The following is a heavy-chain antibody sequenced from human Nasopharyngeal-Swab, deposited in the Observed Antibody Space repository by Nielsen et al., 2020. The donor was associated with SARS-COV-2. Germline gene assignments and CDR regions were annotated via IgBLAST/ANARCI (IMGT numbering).Heavy chain of an antibody. Sequence: GGSLRLSCAASGFTFSSYGMHWVRQAPGKGLEWVAVIWYDGSNKYYADSVKGRFTISRDNSKNTLYLQMNSLRAEDTAVYYCARGGSGSYYNLGYWGQGTLVTVSS. V-gene: IGHV3-33*01. D-gene: IGHD3-10*01. CDR3: ARGGSGSYYNLGY. CDR1: GFTFSSYG. CDR2: IWYDGSNK. J-gene: IGHJ4*02.